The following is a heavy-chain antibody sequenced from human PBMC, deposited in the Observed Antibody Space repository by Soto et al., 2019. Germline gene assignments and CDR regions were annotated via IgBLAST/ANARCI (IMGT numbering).Heavy chain of an antibody. V-gene: IGHV3-33*01. CDR2: IWYDGSNK. J-gene: IGHJ6*02. Sequence: QVQLVESGGGVVQPGRSLRLSCAASGFTFSSYGMHWVRQAPGKGLEWVAVIWYDGSNKYYADSVKGRFTISRDNSKNTLYLQMNSLRAEDTAVYYCASSLAAFPLYGMDVWGQGTTVTVSS. D-gene: IGHD6-6*01. CDR1: GFTFSSYG. CDR3: ASSLAAFPLYGMDV.